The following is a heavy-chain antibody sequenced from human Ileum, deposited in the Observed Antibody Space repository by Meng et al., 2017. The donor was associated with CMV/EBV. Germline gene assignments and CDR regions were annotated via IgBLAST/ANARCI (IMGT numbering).Heavy chain of an antibody. CDR2: INHSGGI. CDR3: ARGYCSSSSCDRGRRFDY. D-gene: IGHD2-2*02. Sequence: SISRTYRWAWVGQPPGKGLGWIEEINHSGGINFSPSLRSRVTMSVDKSKNQFSLSVTSVTAADTAVYYCARGYCSSSSCDRGRRFDYWGQGTLVTVSS. J-gene: IGHJ4*02. V-gene: IGHV4-4*02. CDR1: SISRTYR.